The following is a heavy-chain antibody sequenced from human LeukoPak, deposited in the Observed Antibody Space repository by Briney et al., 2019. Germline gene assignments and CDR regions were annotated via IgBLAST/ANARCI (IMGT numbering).Heavy chain of an antibody. D-gene: IGHD6-13*01. CDR2: IYYSGST. CDR3: ARHLDSSSWYLVNWFDP. J-gene: IGHJ5*02. V-gene: IGHV4-39*01. Sequence: SETLSLTRTVSGGSISSSSYYWGWIRQPPGKGLEWIGSIYYSGSTYYNPSLKSRVTISVDTSKNQFSLKLSSVTAADTAVYYCARHLDSSSWYLVNWFDPWGQGTLVTVSS. CDR1: GGSISSSSYY.